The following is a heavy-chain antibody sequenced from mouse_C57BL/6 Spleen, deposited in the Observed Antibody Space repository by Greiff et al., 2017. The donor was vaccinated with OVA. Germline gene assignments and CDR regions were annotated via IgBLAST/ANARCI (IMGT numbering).Heavy chain of an antibody. D-gene: IGHD2-2*01. CDR2: ISSGGDYI. J-gene: IGHJ1*03. CDR1: GFTFSSYA. V-gene: IGHV5S21*01. Sequence: VKLEESGEGLVKPGGSLKLSCAASGFTFSSYAMSWVRQTPEKRLEWVAYISSGGDYIYYADTVKGRFTISRDNARNTLYLQMSSLKSEDTAMYYCTRGEVTTDWYFDVWGTGTTVTVSS. CDR3: TRGEVTTDWYFDV.